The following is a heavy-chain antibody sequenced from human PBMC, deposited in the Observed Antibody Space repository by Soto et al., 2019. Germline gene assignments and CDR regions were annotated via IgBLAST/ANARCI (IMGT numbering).Heavy chain of an antibody. D-gene: IGHD3-16*01. J-gene: IGHJ4*02. V-gene: IGHV1-69*13. CDR1: GGTFRTYT. CDR2: VFPIVRRL. Sequence: GASVKVSCKVFGGTFRTYTISWVRQAPGQGLEWMGGVFPIVRRLNYAQRFQGRVTITADESTSTAYLEVKRLTSEDTALYYCALLKPITGVYWGQGTLVTVSS. CDR3: ALLKPITGVY.